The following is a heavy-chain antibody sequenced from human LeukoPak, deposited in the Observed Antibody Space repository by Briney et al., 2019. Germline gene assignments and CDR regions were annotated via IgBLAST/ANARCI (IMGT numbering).Heavy chain of an antibody. D-gene: IGHD7-27*01. Sequence: SETLSLTCTVSGASISSDYWSWIRQPPGKRLENIGFINSAGNTNYNPSLNSRVAISIDTSKNQFSLKLSSVTAADTAVYYCARLGKDVTYRAYYFDYWGQGTLVTVSS. CDR1: GASISSDY. CDR2: INSAGNT. V-gene: IGHV4-59*08. J-gene: IGHJ4*02. CDR3: ARLGKDVTYRAYYFDY.